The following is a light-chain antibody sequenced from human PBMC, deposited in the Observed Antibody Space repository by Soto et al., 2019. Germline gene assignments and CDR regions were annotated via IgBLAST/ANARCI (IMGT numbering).Light chain of an antibody. CDR2: GAS. V-gene: IGKV3-20*01. Sequence: VLTKSPGTVSFSPGEVGSLSCGARQSVSISNLAWYQQKPAQAARHLIYGASSRATGVPDRFSGSGSGTDFTLPTIKLVPEEFAVYYCRQHACTPGTFGQGTKVDIK. CDR1: QSVSISN. J-gene: IGKJ1*01. CDR3: RQHACTPGT.